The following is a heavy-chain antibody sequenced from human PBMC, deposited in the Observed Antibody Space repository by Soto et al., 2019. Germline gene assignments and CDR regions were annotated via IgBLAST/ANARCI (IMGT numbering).Heavy chain of an antibody. D-gene: IGHD6-13*01. Sequence: QVQLVESGGGVVQPGRSLRLSCAASGFTFSSYGMHWVRQAPGKGLEWVAVISYDGSNKYYADSVKGRFTISRDNSKNTLYLQMNSLRAEDTAVYYCAKSHSGSWYWGYYYGMDVWGQGTTVTVSS. CDR3: AKSHSGSWYWGYYYGMDV. V-gene: IGHV3-30*18. J-gene: IGHJ6*02. CDR2: ISYDGSNK. CDR1: GFTFSSYG.